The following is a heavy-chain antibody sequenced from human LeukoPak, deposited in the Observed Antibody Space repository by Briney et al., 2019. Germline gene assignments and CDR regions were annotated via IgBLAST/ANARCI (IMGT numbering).Heavy chain of an antibody. J-gene: IGHJ6*03. CDR1: GFTFSTYG. CDR2: IKQDGSEK. Sequence: GGSLRLSCAASGFTFSTYGMHWVRQAPGKGLEWVANIKQDGSEKYYVDSVKGRFTISRDNAKNSLYLQMNSLRAEDTAVYYCARDQGGSGSDYYYMDVWGKGTTVTISS. D-gene: IGHD3-10*01. V-gene: IGHV3-7*01. CDR3: ARDQGGSGSDYYYMDV.